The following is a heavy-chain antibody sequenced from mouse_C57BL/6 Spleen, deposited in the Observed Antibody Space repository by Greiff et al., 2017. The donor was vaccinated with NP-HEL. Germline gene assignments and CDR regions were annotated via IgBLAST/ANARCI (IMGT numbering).Heavy chain of an antibody. V-gene: IGHV7-3*01. CDR3: ARYRVHPRNFDV. CDR2: IRNKANGYTT. CDR1: GFTFTDYY. Sequence: EVKLVESGGGLVQPGGSLSLSCAASGFTFTDYYMSWVRQPPGKALEWLGFIRNKANGYTTEYSASVKGRFTISRANSHIILYLQMNALSAEDIATYYCARYRVHPRNFDVWGTGTTVTVSS. J-gene: IGHJ1*03.